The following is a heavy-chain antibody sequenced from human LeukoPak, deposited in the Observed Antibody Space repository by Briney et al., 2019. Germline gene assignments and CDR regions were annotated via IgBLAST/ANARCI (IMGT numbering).Heavy chain of an antibody. D-gene: IGHD6-13*01. CDR3: ARQLTQQLVFDY. J-gene: IGHJ4*02. V-gene: IGHV4-39*01. CDR2: IYYSGST. CDR1: GGSISSSSYY. Sequence: SETLSLTCTVSGGSISSSSYYWGWNRQPPGKGLEWIGSIYYSGSTYYNPSLKSRVTISVDTSKNQFSLKLSSVTAADTAVYYCARQLTQQLVFDYWGQGTLVTVSS.